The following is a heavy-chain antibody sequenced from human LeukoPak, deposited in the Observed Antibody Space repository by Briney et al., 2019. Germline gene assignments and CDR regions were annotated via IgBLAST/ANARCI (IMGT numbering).Heavy chain of an antibody. CDR1: GYSFTSYW. CDR3: ARLRAAANTLSWRFDP. Sequence: GESLMISCKGSGYSFTSYWIGWVRQMPGKGLEWMGIIYPGDSDTRYSPSFQGQVTISADKSISTAYLQWSSLKASDTAMYYCARLRAAANTLSWRFDPWGQGTLVTVSS. D-gene: IGHD2-2*01. CDR2: IYPGDSDT. V-gene: IGHV5-51*01. J-gene: IGHJ5*02.